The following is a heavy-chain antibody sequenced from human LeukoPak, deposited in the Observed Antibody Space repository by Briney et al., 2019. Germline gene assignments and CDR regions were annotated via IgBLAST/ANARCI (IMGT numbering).Heavy chain of an antibody. Sequence: GGSLRLSCAASGFTFSRYWMSWVRQAPGKGLEWVANIKEDGSEKYYVDSVKGRFTISRDNAKNSLYLQMNSLRAEDTAVYYCARGSRVIDYWGQGTLVTVSS. CDR1: GFTFSRYW. D-gene: IGHD2-15*01. CDR3: ARGSRVIDY. CDR2: IKEDGSEK. J-gene: IGHJ4*02. V-gene: IGHV3-7*05.